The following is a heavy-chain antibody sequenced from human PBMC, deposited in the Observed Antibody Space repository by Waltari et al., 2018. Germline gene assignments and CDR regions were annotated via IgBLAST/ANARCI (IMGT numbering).Heavy chain of an antibody. V-gene: IGHV3-7*01. D-gene: IGHD3-10*01. Sequence: EVQLVESGGGLVQPGGSRRLSCPASGFTFNTYWMKWIRQAPGKGLEWVANINPDGSQKFYVDSVKGRFTVSRDNAQNSLYLQMNNLRAEDTAVYYCTTLARGESGDYWGQGTLVTVSS. CDR3: TTLARGESGDY. CDR2: INPDGSQK. J-gene: IGHJ4*02. CDR1: GFTFNTYW.